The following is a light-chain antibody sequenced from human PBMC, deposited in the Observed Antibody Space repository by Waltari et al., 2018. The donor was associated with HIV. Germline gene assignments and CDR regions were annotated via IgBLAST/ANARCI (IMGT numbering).Light chain of an antibody. CDR3: SSYTSSSTPVV. Sequence: QSALTQPATVSGSPGQSITFSCTGTSSDIGTYNHVSWYQQHPGKAPKLMIYDVSNRPSGVSNRFSGSKSGNTASLTISGLQAEDEADYYCSSYTSSSTPVVFGGGTKLTVL. CDR1: SSDIGTYNH. J-gene: IGLJ2*01. CDR2: DVS. V-gene: IGLV2-14*01.